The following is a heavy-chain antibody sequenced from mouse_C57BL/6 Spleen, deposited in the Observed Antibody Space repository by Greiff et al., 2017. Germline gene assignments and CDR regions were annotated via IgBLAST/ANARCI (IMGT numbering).Heavy chain of an antibody. D-gene: IGHD1-1*01. J-gene: IGHJ1*03. CDR3: ARNFGTTVVATGYFDV. CDR2: IWSGGST. CDR1: GFSLTSYG. V-gene: IGHV2-2*01. Sequence: VQLQQSGPGLVQPSQSLSITCTVSGFSLTSYGVHWVRQSPGKGLEWLGVIWSGGSTDYNAAFISRLSISKDNSKSQVFFKVNSLQADDTAIYYCARNFGTTVVATGYFDVWGTGTTVTVSS.